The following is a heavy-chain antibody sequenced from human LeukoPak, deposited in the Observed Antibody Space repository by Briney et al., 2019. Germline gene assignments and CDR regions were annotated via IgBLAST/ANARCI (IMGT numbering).Heavy chain of an antibody. CDR1: GFTFSSYA. CDR3: AKDGIVGAPGAFDI. V-gene: IGHV3-33*06. J-gene: IGHJ3*02. D-gene: IGHD1-26*01. CDR2: IWYDGSNK. Sequence: GGSLRLSCAASGFTFSSYAMSWVRQAPGKGLEWVAVIWYDGSNKYYADSVKGRFTISRDNSKNTLYLQMNSLRAEDAAVYYCAKDGIVGAPGAFDIWGQGTMVTVSS.